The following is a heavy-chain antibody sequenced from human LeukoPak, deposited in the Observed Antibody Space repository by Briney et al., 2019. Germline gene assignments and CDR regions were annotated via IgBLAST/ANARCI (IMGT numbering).Heavy chain of an antibody. CDR2: ISSSSSTI. CDR3: ARERARWHPPNAFDI. CDR1: GFTFSTYA. D-gene: IGHD2-15*01. V-gene: IGHV3-48*02. Sequence: PGGSLRLSCGASGFTFSTYAMNWVRQAPGKGLEWVSYISSSSSTIYHADSVKGRFTISRDSAKNSLYLQMNSPRDEDTAVYYCARERARWHPPNAFDIWGQGTMVTVSS. J-gene: IGHJ3*02.